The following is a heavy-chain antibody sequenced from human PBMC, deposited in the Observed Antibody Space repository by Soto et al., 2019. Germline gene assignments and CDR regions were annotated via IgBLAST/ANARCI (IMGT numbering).Heavy chain of an antibody. J-gene: IGHJ4*02. D-gene: IGHD1-1*01. Sequence: EVQLVESGGDLVEPGGSLRLSCVTSGFMFSSAWMSWVRQAPGKGLEWVGRIKSKTDGGARDYAAPVNGRFSISRDDSKSTRNLQMNSLRAEDTALYYCVEGWNDFWGQGTLVTVSS. CDR3: VEGWNDF. V-gene: IGHV3-15*01. CDR2: IKSKTDGGAR. CDR1: GFMFSSAW.